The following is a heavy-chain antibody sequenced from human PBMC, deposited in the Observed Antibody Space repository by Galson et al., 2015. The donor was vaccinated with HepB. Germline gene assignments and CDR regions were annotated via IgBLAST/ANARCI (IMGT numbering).Heavy chain of an antibody. CDR2: ISYDGNNK. D-gene: IGHD3-3*01. CDR3: ARAGIRDVVPTARFSPAPDY. CDR1: GFTFTNFA. J-gene: IGHJ4*02. V-gene: IGHV3-30-3*01. Sequence: SLRLSCAASGFTFTNFAMHWVRQAPGKGLEWVAIISYDGNNKNYADSVKGRFTISRDISKNTLYLQMRSLRADDTALYYCARAGIRDVVPTARFSPAPDYWGQGTLVTVSS.